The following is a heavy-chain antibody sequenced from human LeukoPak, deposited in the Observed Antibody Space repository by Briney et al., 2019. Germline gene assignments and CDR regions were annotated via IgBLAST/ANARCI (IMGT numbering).Heavy chain of an antibody. CDR3: ATSSVHAGSAYCSGGSCKPFDY. D-gene: IGHD2-15*01. Sequence: ATVKVPCTVSGYTLTELSMHWVRQAPGKGLEWMGGFDPEDGETTYAQKFQGRVTMTEDTSTDTAYMELSSLRSEDTAVYYCATSSVHAGSAYCSGGSCKPFDYWGQGTLVTVSS. V-gene: IGHV1-24*01. CDR2: FDPEDGET. CDR1: GYTLTELS. J-gene: IGHJ4*02.